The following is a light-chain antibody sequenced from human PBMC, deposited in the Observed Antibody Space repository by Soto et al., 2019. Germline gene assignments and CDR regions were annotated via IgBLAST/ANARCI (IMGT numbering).Light chain of an antibody. CDR1: QSVSSSY. CDR2: GAS. CDR3: QQYGSSPLYP. Sequence: EMVLTQSPGTLSLSPGERATLSCRASQSVSSSYLAWYQQKPGQAPRLLIDGASSRATGIPDRFSGSESGTDLTLTISRLEPEDFAVYYCQQYGSSPLYPFGQGTKLEIK. J-gene: IGKJ2*01. V-gene: IGKV3-20*01.